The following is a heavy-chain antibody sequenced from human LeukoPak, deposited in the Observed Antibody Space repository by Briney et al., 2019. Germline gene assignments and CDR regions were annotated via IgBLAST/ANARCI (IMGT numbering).Heavy chain of an antibody. V-gene: IGHV4-39*01. CDR2: ISCSGST. J-gene: IGHJ4*02. CDR3: ARSINSGYPTSHFDY. D-gene: IGHD3-22*01. Sequence: SETLSLTCTVSGDSISSSHYSWGWIRQPPGKGLEWIGSISCSGSTYYNPSLKSRVTISVDTSKNQFSLQLSSVTAADTAVYYCARSINSGYPTSHFDYWGQGTLVTVSS. CDR1: GDSISSSHYS.